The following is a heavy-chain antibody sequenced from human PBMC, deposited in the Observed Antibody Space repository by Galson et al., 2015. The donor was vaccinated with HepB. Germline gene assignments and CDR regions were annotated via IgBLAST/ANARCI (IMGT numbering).Heavy chain of an antibody. Sequence: SLRLSCAASGFTVSSNYMSWVRQAPGKGLEWVSVIYSDGNTYYADSVKGRFTIYRDNSKNTLYLQMNSLRVEDTAVYYCARELVAEGSDYYFDYWGQGTLVTVSS. J-gene: IGHJ4*02. D-gene: IGHD5-12*01. CDR3: ARELVAEGSDYYFDY. V-gene: IGHV3-53*01. CDR1: GFTVSSNY. CDR2: IYSDGNT.